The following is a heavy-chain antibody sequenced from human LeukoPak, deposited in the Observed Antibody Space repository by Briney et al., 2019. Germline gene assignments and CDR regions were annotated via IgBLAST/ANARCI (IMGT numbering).Heavy chain of an antibody. J-gene: IGHJ4*02. V-gene: IGHV1-69*13. D-gene: IGHD3-22*01. CDR2: IIPIFGTA. Sequence: SVKVSCKASGGTFSSYAISWVRQAPGQGLEWMGGIIPIFGTANYAQKFQGRVTITADESTSTAYMELSSLRSEDTAVYYYARDIIRQNPDYYDSSGYSDWGQGTLVTVSS. CDR1: GGTFSSYA. CDR3: ARDIIRQNPDYYDSSGYSD.